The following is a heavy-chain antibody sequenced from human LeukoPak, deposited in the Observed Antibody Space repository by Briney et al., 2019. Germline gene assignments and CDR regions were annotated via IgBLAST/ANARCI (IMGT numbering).Heavy chain of an antibody. CDR1: GYTFTSYG. Sequence: GASVKVSCKASGYTFTSYGISWVRQAPGQVLVWMGWISAYNGNTNYAQKLQGRVTMTTDTSTSTAYMELRSLRSDDTAVYYCARSQRGGYYDSSGHYGDYWGQGTLVTVSS. D-gene: IGHD3-22*01. CDR3: ARSQRGGYYDSSGHYGDY. CDR2: ISAYNGNT. V-gene: IGHV1-18*01. J-gene: IGHJ4*02.